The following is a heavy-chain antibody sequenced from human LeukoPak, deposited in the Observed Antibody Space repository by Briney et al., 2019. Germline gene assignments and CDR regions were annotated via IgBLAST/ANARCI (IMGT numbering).Heavy chain of an antibody. Sequence: GASVKVSCKASGYTFTGYYMHWVRQAPGQGLEWMGRINPNSGGTNYAQKFQGRVTMTRDTSISTAYMELSRLRSDDTAVYYCARDPNFQGYSSCWYGGYNWFDPWGQGTLVTVSS. D-gene: IGHD6-13*01. CDR3: ARDPNFQGYSSCWYGGYNWFDP. J-gene: IGHJ5*02. CDR1: GYTFTGYY. V-gene: IGHV1-2*06. CDR2: INPNSGGT.